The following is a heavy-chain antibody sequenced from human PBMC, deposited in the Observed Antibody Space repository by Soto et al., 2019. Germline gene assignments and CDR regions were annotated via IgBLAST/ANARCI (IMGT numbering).Heavy chain of an antibody. V-gene: IGHV4-4*02. D-gene: IGHD3-3*01. Sequence: PSETLSLTCAVSGGSISSSNWWSWVRQPPGKGLEWIGEIYHSGSTNYNPSLKSRVTISVDKSKNQFSLKLSSVTAADTAVYYCAKGNTDFWSGYYYPGRWFDPWGQGTLVTVSS. J-gene: IGHJ5*02. CDR1: GGSISSSNW. CDR3: AKGNTDFWSGYYYPGRWFDP. CDR2: IYHSGST.